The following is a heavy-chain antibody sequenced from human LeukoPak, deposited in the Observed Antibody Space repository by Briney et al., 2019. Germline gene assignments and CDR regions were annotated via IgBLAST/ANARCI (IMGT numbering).Heavy chain of an antibody. CDR1: GYSFTSYL. J-gene: IGHJ3*02. V-gene: IGHV5-51*01. Sequence: ESLRISCKGSGYSFTSYLITWVRQMPGKGLEWMGIIYPGDSDTRYSPSFQGQVTISADKSISTAYLQWRSLKASDTAMYYCASGAYCGGDCYSGAFDIWGQGTMVTVSS. D-gene: IGHD2-21*02. CDR2: IYPGDSDT. CDR3: ASGAYCGGDCYSGAFDI.